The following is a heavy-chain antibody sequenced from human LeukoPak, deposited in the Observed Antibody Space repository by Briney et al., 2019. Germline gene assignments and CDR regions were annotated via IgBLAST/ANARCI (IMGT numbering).Heavy chain of an antibody. CDR2: FSGSGGST. V-gene: IGHV3-23*01. CDR1: GFTFSSYA. CDR3: ASPTTGRTVVTSV. J-gene: IGHJ4*02. Sequence: GGSLRLSCAASGFTFSSYAMSWFRKAPGKGLEWVSAFSGSGGSTYYADSVKGRFTISRDNSKNTLYLQMTTLRPQDTAVYYCASPTTGRTVVTSVWGQGTLVTVSS. D-gene: IGHD4-23*01.